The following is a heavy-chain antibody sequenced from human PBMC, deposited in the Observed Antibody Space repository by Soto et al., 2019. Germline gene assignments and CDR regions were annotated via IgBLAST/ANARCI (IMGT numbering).Heavy chain of an antibody. J-gene: IGHJ4*02. Sequence: QVQLVESGGGVVQPGRSLRLSCAASGFTFSPYTMHWVRQTPGKGLEWVAGISYDGSTEYNPDSVKGRFTISRDNPKNAVYLQMNRLRPEDTAIYYCARGGGFCGGDCYKGGIDYWGQGTLVTVAS. D-gene: IGHD2-21*02. CDR2: ISYDGSTE. CDR1: GFTFSPYT. CDR3: ARGGGFCGGDCYKGGIDY. V-gene: IGHV3-30-3*01.